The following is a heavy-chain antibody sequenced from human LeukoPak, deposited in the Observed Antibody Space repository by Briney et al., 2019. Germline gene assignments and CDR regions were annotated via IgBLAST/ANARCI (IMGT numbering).Heavy chain of an antibody. D-gene: IGHD5-24*01. J-gene: IGHJ4*02. CDR2: ISSSSSTI. CDR1: GFTFSTYS. Sequence: GGSLRLSCTASGFTFSTYSMNWVRQAPGKGLEWVSYISSSSSTIYYADSVKGRFTISRDNAKNSLYLQMNSLRDEDTAAYYCARASFQRWLQLGGDWGQGALVTVSS. CDR3: ARASFQRWLQLGGD. V-gene: IGHV3-48*02.